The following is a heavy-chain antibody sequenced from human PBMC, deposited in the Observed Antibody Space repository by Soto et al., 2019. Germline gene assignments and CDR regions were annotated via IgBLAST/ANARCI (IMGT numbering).Heavy chain of an antibody. V-gene: IGHV3-23*01. CDR1: GFTFSSYA. D-gene: IGHD2-15*01. Sequence: EVQLLESGGGLVQPGGSLRHCCAASGFTFSSYAMSWVRQAPGQGLEWVSAISGSGGSTDYADSVKGRFTISRDNSTNTLYLQMNSLRAEDTAVYYCAKEESLVVAAHNWFDPWGQGTLVTVSS. J-gene: IGHJ5*02. CDR3: AKEESLVVAAHNWFDP. CDR2: ISGSGGST.